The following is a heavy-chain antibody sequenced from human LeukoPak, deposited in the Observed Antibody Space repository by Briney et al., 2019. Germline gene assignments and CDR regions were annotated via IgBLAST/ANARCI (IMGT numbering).Heavy chain of an antibody. Sequence: GGSLRLSCAASGFTFSGYAMSWVRQAPGKGLEWVSAISGSGGSTYYADSVKGRFTISRDNSKNTLYLQMNSLRAEDTAVYYCAKDLSPYYYDSSGNNWFDPWGQGTLVTVSS. D-gene: IGHD3-22*01. CDR1: GFTFSGYA. CDR3: AKDLSPYYYDSSGNNWFDP. V-gene: IGHV3-23*01. J-gene: IGHJ5*02. CDR2: ISGSGGST.